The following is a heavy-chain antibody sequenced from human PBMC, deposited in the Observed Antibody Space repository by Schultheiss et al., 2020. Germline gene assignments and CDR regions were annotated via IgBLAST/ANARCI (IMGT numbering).Heavy chain of an antibody. D-gene: IGHD2-21*02. Sequence: GESLKISCAASGFTFSSYAMSWVRQAPGKGLEWVSAIGGSGYTTHYADSVKGRFTISRDNSKNTVYLQMNSLRVDDTAVYYCAKLYGGSVTALYYFDHWGQGTLVTVAS. CDR2: IGGSGYTT. CDR3: AKLYGGSVTALYYFDH. CDR1: GFTFSSYA. V-gene: IGHV3-23*01. J-gene: IGHJ4*02.